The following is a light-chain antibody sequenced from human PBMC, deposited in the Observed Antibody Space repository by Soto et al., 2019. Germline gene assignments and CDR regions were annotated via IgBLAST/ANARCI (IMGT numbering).Light chain of an antibody. CDR1: QDISNY. CDR2: DAS. CDR3: QQYDNLLRST. Sequence: DIQMTQSPSSLSASVGDRVTITCQASQDISNYLNWYQQKPGKAPKLLIYDASNLETGVPSRFSGSGSGTDFTFPISSLQPEDIATYYCQQYDNLLRSTFGQGTKLEIK. J-gene: IGKJ2*01. V-gene: IGKV1-33*01.